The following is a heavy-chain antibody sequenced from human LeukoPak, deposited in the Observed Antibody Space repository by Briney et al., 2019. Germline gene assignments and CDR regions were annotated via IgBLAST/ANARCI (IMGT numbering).Heavy chain of an antibody. Sequence: GGSLRLSCAASGFTFSNYAMSWVRQAPGKGLEWVSAISGSGGSTHYADSVKGRFTISRDNAKNSLDLQMNSLRDEDTAVYYCARRKEVQTTFDYWGQGTLVTVSS. D-gene: IGHD4/OR15-4a*01. V-gene: IGHV3-23*01. J-gene: IGHJ4*02. CDR2: ISGSGGST. CDR1: GFTFSNYA. CDR3: ARRKEVQTTFDY.